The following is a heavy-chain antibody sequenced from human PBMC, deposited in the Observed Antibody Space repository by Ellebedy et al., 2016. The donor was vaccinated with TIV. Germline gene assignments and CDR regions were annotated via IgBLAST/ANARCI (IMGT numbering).Heavy chain of an antibody. CDR2: ISVSGDTT. J-gene: IGHJ4*02. CDR3: VPGAAVAGTLYFAY. CDR1: GFTFNNYA. Sequence: GESLKISXAASGFTFNNYAMSWVRQAPGKGLEWVSAISVSGDTTHYSDSVKGRFTISRDNSRNTLYLQMNSLRDDDSAIYYCVPGAAVAGTLYFAYWGQGTLVSVSS. D-gene: IGHD6-19*01. V-gene: IGHV3-23*01.